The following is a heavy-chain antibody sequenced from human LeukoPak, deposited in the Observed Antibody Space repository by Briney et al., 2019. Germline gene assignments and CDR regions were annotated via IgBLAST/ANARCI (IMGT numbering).Heavy chain of an antibody. Sequence: PGGSLRLSCAASGFTFSSYAMSWVRQAPGKGLEWVSVIYSGGSTYYADSVKGRFTISRDNSKNTLYLQMNSLRAEDTAVYYCARVVRFLEGKYFDYWGQGTLVTVSS. V-gene: IGHV3-53*01. CDR1: GFTFSSYA. D-gene: IGHD3-3*01. J-gene: IGHJ4*02. CDR2: IYSGGST. CDR3: ARVVRFLEGKYFDY.